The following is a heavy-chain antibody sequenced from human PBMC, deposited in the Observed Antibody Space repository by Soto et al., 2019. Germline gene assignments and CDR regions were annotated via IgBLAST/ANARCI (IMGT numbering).Heavy chain of an antibody. Sequence: QLQLQESGPGLVKPSETLSLTCTVSGGSISSSSYYWGWIRQPPGKGLEWIGSIYYSGSTYYNPSLKSRVTISVDTSKNLFSLKLSSVTAADTAVYYCARLDYYDYIWGSYRKSDAFDIWGQGTMVTVSS. D-gene: IGHD3-16*02. V-gene: IGHV4-39*01. CDR2: IYYSGST. CDR1: GGSISSSSYY. J-gene: IGHJ3*02. CDR3: ARLDYYDYIWGSYRKSDAFDI.